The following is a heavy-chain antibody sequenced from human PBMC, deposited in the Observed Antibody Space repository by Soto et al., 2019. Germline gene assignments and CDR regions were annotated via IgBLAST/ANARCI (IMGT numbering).Heavy chain of an antibody. Sequence: GGSLRLSCAASGFTFSSYGMHWVRQAPGKGLEWVAVISYDGSNKYYADSVKGRFTISRDNSKNTLYLQMNSLRAEDTAVYYCAKDGLSSSSCCFYLDYWGQGTLVTVSS. CDR1: GFTFSSYG. D-gene: IGHD6-6*01. J-gene: IGHJ4*02. CDR2: ISYDGSNK. CDR3: AKDGLSSSSCCFYLDY. V-gene: IGHV3-30*18.